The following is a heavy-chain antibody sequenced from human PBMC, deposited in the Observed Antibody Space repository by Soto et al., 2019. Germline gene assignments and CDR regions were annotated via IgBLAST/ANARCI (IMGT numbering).Heavy chain of an antibody. J-gene: IGHJ6*02. D-gene: IGHD2-2*01. V-gene: IGHV1-18*04. CDR2: ISAYNGNT. Sequence: QVQLVQSGAEVKKPGASVKVSCKASGYTFTSYGISWVRQAPGQGLEWMGWISAYNGNTNYAQKLQGRVTMTTDTSTSTAYMELRSLRSDDTAVYYCARWADIVVVPAAAHYYYYYGMDVWGQGTTVTVSS. CDR1: GYTFTSYG. CDR3: ARWADIVVVPAAAHYYYYYGMDV.